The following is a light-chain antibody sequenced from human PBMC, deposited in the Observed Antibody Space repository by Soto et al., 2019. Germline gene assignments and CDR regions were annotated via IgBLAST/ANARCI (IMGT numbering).Light chain of an antibody. Sequence: DIPMTQSPFTLSASVGDRVTITCRGSQSIGRWLAWYQQKPGKAPKLLIYKASELENGVPSRFSASGSGTEFTLTISSLQPDDFATYYCQQYDTNSRTFGQGTKVEIK. V-gene: IGKV1-5*03. CDR1: QSIGRW. CDR3: QQYDTNSRT. CDR2: KAS. J-gene: IGKJ1*01.